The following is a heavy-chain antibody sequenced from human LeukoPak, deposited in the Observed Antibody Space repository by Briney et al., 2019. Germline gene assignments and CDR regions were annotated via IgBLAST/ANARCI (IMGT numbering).Heavy chain of an antibody. CDR1: GFTFSSHA. V-gene: IGHV3-30*01. J-gene: IGHJ6*03. CDR3: ARGGSGSYYYYYYYMDV. D-gene: IGHD1-26*01. CDR2: MSYGGSYK. Sequence: GGSLRLSCAASGFTFSSHAMHWVRQAPGKGLEWVALMSYGGSYKYYADSVKGRFTISRDNSKNTVFLQMDSLRAEDTAVYYCARGGSGSYYYYYYYMDVWGYGTTVTVSS.